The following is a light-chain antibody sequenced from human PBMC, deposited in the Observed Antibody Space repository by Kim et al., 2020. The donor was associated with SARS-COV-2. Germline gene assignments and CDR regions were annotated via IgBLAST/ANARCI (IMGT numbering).Light chain of an antibody. CDR2: QDN. CDR1: KLGDKY. CDR3: QAWDSRTASVV. Sequence: SYELTQPPSVSVSPGQTASITCSGDKLGDKYACWYQQKPGQSPVLVIYQDNKRPSGIPERFSGSNSGNTATLTISGTQAMDEADYYCQAWDSRTASVVFG. J-gene: IGLJ2*01. V-gene: IGLV3-1*01.